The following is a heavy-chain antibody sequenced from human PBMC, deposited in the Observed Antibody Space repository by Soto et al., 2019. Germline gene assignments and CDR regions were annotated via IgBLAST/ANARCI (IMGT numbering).Heavy chain of an antibody. J-gene: IGHJ4*02. V-gene: IGHV3-15*01. Sequence: EVQLVESGGGLVEPGGSIRLSCVASGFTFTKAYMTWVRQAPGKGLEWVGRIKGSHAGGTTDYATSVKGRFTISRDDSKNTLYLQMTSLKTEDASVYSCATEGGYPGSNFYGAYWGQGTLVTVSS. CDR3: ATEGGYPGSNFYGAY. D-gene: IGHD1-26*01. CDR2: IKGSHAGGTT. CDR1: GFTFTKAY.